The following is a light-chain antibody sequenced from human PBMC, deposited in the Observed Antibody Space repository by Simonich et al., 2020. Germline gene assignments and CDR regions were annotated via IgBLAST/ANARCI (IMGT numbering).Light chain of an antibody. CDR2: LNSDGSH. J-gene: IGLJ3*02. Sequence: QLVLTQSPSASASLGASVKLTCTLSSGHSSYAIAWHQQQPEKGPRYLMTLNSDGSHSKGDGIPDRFSGSSSGAERYLTISSLQSEDEADYYCQTWGTGIVFGGGTKLTVL. CDR3: QTWGTGIV. V-gene: IGLV4-69*01. CDR1: SGHSSYA.